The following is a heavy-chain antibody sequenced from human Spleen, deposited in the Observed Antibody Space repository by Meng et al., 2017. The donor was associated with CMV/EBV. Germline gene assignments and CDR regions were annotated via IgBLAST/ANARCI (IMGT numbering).Heavy chain of an antibody. CDR2: ISWNSGNT. J-gene: IGHJ3*02. V-gene: IGHV3-9*01. CDR3: AKPWYSNSWRIDDAFDM. D-gene: IGHD6-13*01. CDR1: GFTFSSYS. Sequence: SLKISCAASGFTFSSYSMNWVRQAPGKGLEWVSGISWNSGNTGYVDSVKGRFTIYRDNAKNSLYLQMNSLRAEDTALYYCAKPWYSNSWRIDDAFDMWGQGTMVTVSS.